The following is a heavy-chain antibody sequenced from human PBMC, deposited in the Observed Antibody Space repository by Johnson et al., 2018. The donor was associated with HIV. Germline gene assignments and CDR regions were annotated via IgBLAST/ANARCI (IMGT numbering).Heavy chain of an antibody. J-gene: IGHJ3*02. CDR1: GFTFYNYW. Sequence: VQLVESGGGLVHPGESLRLSCTASGFTFYNYWMSWVRQAPGKGLEWVANIDPDGSNDYYVDSLEGRFTISRDNSKNTLYLQMNSLRAEDTAVYYCERGRAVAGTRAFDIWGQGTMVTVSS. CDR3: ERGRAVAGTRAFDI. CDR2: IDPDGSND. V-gene: IGHV3-7*02. D-gene: IGHD6-19*01.